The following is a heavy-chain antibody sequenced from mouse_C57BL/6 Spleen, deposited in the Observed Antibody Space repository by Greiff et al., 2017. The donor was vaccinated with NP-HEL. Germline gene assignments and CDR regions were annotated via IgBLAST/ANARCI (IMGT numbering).Heavy chain of an antibody. CDR2: ISYDGSN. CDR1: GYSITSGYY. D-gene: IGHD2-3*01. V-gene: IGHV3-6*01. CDR3: AREGRIYDCYYYWYFDV. Sequence: DVKLQESGPGLVKPSQSLSLTCSVTGYSITSGYYWNWIRQFPGNKLEWMGYISYDGSNNYNPSLKNRISITRDTSKNQFFLKLNSVTTEDTATYYCAREGRIYDCYYYWYFDVWGTGTTVTVSS. J-gene: IGHJ1*03.